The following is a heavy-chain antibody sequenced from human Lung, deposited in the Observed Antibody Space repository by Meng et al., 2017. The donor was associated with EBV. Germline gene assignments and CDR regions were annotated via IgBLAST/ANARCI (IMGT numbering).Heavy chain of an antibody. CDR2: IYYSGST. V-gene: IGHV4-39*01. CDR1: GGSISSSSYY. CDR3: ARPSIAVAGWDY. Sequence: QLQESGPGLVKPSEPLSLPCTVSGGSISSSSYYRGWIRQPPGKGLEWIGSIYYSGSTYYNPSLKSRVTISVDTSKNQFSLKLSSVTAADTAVYYCARPSIAVAGWDYWGQGTLVTVSS. D-gene: IGHD6-19*01. J-gene: IGHJ4*02.